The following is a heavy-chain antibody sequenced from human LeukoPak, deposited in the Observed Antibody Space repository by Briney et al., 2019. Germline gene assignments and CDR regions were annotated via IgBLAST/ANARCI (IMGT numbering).Heavy chain of an antibody. CDR1: GYSFTTYG. J-gene: IGHJ5*02. D-gene: IGHD2-2*01. Sequence: GESLKISCKGSGYSFTTYGIAWVRQMPGKGLEWMGIIYPGDSDTTYSPSLQGQVTMSVDKSISTAYLQWSSLKASDTAMYYCARTGHTSSVFDPWGQGTLVTVSS. CDR2: IYPGDSDT. CDR3: ARTGHTSSVFDP. V-gene: IGHV5-51*01.